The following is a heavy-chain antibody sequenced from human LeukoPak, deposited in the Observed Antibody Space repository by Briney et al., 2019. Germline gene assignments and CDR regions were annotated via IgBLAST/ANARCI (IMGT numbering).Heavy chain of an antibody. CDR3: ATDLNHDSGG. Sequence: GGSLRLSCATSGFSFSGTWITWVRQAPGKGLECITNISPDGSEKYYLDSVKGRFTVSRDNAKKLVYLQTNSLRVEDTAIYFCATDLNHDSGGWGQGTLVTVSS. CDR2: ISPDGSEK. D-gene: IGHD1-26*01. J-gene: IGHJ4*02. V-gene: IGHV3-7*01. CDR1: GFSFSGTW.